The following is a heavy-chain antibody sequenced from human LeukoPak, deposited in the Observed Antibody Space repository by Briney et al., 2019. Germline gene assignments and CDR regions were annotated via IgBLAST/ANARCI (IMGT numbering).Heavy chain of an antibody. J-gene: IGHJ4*02. CDR1: GFTFSSYW. Sequence: GGSLRLSCAASGFTFSSYWMSWVRQAPGKGLEWVANIKQHGSEKYYVDSVKGRFTISRDNAKKSLYLQMNSLRAEDTAVYYCARHLSGVTGYTYGRGIDYWGQGTLVTVSS. V-gene: IGHV3-7*01. CDR3: ARHLSGVTGYTYGRGIDY. D-gene: IGHD5-18*01. CDR2: IKQHGSEK.